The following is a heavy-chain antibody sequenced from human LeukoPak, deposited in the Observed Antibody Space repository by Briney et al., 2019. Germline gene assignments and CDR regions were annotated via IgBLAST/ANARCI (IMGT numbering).Heavy chain of an antibody. CDR1: GFHLSRYW. J-gene: IGHJ4*02. CDR2: INLDEREK. CDR3: ARDGFDEGLYFDY. D-gene: IGHD3-9*01. Sequence: GGSLRLLCGASGFHLSRYWMRGVRQAPAKGRARVANINLDEREKYFVDSVKGRFIISRDNAKNSLYLQMNSLRAEDTAVYYCARDGFDEGLYFDYWGQGNLVTVSS. V-gene: IGHV3-7*01.